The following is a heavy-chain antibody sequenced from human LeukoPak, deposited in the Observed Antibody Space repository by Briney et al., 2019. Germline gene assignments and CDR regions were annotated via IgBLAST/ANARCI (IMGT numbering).Heavy chain of an antibody. CDR3: ARDPCSSINCPLRF. Sequence: SETLSLTCAVSGGSLSGSYCTWVRQSPGEGLEWIGEINHSGRTNYNPSLQSRVTISLDTTRSQFSLILRSVTAADTAVYYCARDPCSSINCPLRFWGQGTLVTVSS. J-gene: IGHJ4*02. V-gene: IGHV4-34*01. CDR1: GGSLSGSY. CDR2: INHSGRT. D-gene: IGHD2-2*01.